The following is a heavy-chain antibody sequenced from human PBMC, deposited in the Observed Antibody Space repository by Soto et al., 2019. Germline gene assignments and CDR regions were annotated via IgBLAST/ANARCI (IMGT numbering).Heavy chain of an antibody. D-gene: IGHD1-26*01. J-gene: IGHJ1*01. CDR1: GGSFIGYY. V-gene: IGHV4-34*01. CDR2: INHSGSA. Sequence: PSETLSLTCAVYGGSFIGYYWGWIRQRPGKGLEWVGAINHSGSANYNTSLKSRGTISVDATKNKISLKVMTVTAADAAAVYCGRLLVGELEFFHHWGQGTLVTVSS. CDR3: GRLLVGELEFFHH.